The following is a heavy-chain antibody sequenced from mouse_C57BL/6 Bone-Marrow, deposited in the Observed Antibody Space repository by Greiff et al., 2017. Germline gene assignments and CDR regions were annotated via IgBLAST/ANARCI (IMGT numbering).Heavy chain of an antibody. CDR3: ARFGTTVVATEYFDY. J-gene: IGHJ2*01. Sequence: QQSCKASGYTFTSYWMHWVKQRPGRGLEWIGRIDPNSGGTKYNEKFKSKATLTVDKPSSTAYMQLSSLTSEDSAVYYCARFGTTVVATEYFDYWGQGTTLTVSS. CDR2: IDPNSGGT. CDR1: GYTFTSYW. D-gene: IGHD1-1*01. V-gene: IGHV1-72*01.